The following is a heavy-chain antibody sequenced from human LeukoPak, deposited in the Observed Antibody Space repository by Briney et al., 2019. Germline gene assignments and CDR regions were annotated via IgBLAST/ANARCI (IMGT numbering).Heavy chain of an antibody. CDR1: GYTLTELS. Sequence: ASAKVSCKVSGYTLTELSMHWVRQAPGKGLEWMGGFDPEDGETIYAQKFQGRVTMTEDTSTDTAYMELSSLRSEDTAVYYCATWGYDILTGINWFDPWGQGTLVTVSS. V-gene: IGHV1-24*01. D-gene: IGHD3-9*01. J-gene: IGHJ5*02. CDR2: FDPEDGET. CDR3: ATWGYDILTGINWFDP.